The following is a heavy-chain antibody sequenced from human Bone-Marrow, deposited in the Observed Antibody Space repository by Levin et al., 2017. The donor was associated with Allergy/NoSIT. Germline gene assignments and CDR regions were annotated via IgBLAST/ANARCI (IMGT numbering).Heavy chain of an antibody. D-gene: IGHD1-26*01. CDR1: GFTFSNYI. V-gene: IGHV3-30*04. J-gene: IGHJ4*02. Sequence: GGSLRLSCADPGFTFSNYIMHWVRQAPGKGLEWVTVISSDGSNKHYADTVKGRFTISRDNSKNTLYLQMNSLRGEDTAVYYCATAGESGSYFDNWGQGTLVTVSS. CDR2: ISSDGSNK. CDR3: ATAGESGSYFDN.